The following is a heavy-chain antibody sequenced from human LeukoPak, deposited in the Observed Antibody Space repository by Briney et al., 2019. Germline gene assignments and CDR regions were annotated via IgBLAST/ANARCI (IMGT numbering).Heavy chain of an antibody. CDR2: ISSSGSTI. J-gene: IGHJ6*03. V-gene: IGHV3-11*01. D-gene: IGHD2/OR15-2a*01. CDR1: GFTFSDYY. CDR3: AREGLSTTWGESYYHYYMDV. Sequence: GGSLRLSCAASGFTFSDYYMSWIRQAPGKGLEWVSYISSSGSTIYYADSVKGRFTISRDNAKNSLYLQMNSLRAEDTAVYYCAREGLSTTWGESYYHYYMDVWGKGTTVTVSS.